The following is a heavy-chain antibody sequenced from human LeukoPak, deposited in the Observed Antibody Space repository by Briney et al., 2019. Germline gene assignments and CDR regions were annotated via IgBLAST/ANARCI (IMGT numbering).Heavy chain of an antibody. CDR3: ARATLITGTLETYFDY. V-gene: IGHV3-30*07. J-gene: IGHJ4*02. Sequence: HPGGSLRLSCAASGFTFSSYAMHWVRQAPGKGLEWVAVISYDGSNKYYADSVKGRFTISRDNSKNTPYLQMNSLRAEDTAVYYCARATLITGTLETYFDYWGQGTLVTVSS. CDR2: ISYDGSNK. CDR1: GFTFSSYA. D-gene: IGHD1-20*01.